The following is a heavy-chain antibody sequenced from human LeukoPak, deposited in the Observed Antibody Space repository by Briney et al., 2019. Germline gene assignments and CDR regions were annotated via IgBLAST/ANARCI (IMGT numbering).Heavy chain of an antibody. J-gene: IGHJ4*02. CDR3: ATPSGSYSFHLFDY. Sequence: ASVKVSFKVSGYTLTELSMHWVRQAPGKGLEWMGGFDPEDGETIYAQKFQGRVTMTEDTSTDTAYMELSSLRSEDTAVYYCATPSGSYSFHLFDYWGQGTLVTVSS. CDR1: GYTLTELS. D-gene: IGHD1-26*01. V-gene: IGHV1-24*01. CDR2: FDPEDGET.